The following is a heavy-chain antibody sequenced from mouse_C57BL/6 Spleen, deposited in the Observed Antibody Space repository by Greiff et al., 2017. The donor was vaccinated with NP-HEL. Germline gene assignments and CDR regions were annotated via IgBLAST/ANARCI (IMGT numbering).Heavy chain of an antibody. J-gene: IGHJ3*01. CDR3: ARRVYYDYDAWFAY. CDR2: ILPGSGST. Sequence: QVTLKVSGAELMKPGASVKLSCKATGYTFTGYWIEWVKQRPGHGLEWIGEILPGSGSTNYNEKFKGKATFTADTSSNTAYMQLSSLTTEDSAIYYCARRVYYDYDAWFAYWGQGTLVTVSA. CDR1: GYTFTGYW. D-gene: IGHD2-4*01. V-gene: IGHV1-9*01.